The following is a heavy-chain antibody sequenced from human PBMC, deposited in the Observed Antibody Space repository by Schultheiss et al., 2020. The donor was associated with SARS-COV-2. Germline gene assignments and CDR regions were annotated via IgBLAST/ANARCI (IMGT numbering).Heavy chain of an antibody. CDR2: ISGSGGST. CDR1: GFTFSSYA. V-gene: IGHV3-23*01. CDR3: ARQTGVFDY. Sequence: GGSLRLSCAASGFTFSSYAMSWVRQAPGKGLEWVSAISGSGGSTYYADSVKGRFTISRDNAKNSLYLQVSSLRGEDTAVYYCARQTGVFDYWGQGTLVTVSS. D-gene: IGHD1-1*01. J-gene: IGHJ4*02.